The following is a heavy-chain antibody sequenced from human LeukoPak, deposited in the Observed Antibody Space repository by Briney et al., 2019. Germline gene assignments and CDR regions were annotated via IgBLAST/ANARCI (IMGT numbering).Heavy chain of an antibody. J-gene: IGHJ4*02. D-gene: IGHD3-22*01. CDR3: AKDIGGYYPYFDY. Sequence: GRSLRLSCAASGFTFDDYAMHWVRQAPGKGLEWVSGISWNSGSIGYADSVKGRFTISRDNAKNSLYLQMNSLRAEDTALYYCAKDIGGYYPYFDYWGQGTLVTVSS. CDR2: ISWNSGSI. V-gene: IGHV3-9*01. CDR1: GFTFDDYA.